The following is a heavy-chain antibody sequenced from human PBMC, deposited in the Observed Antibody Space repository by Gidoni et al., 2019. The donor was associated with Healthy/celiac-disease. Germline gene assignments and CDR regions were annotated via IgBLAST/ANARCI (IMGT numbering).Heavy chain of an antibody. CDR1: GFTFSSYA. CDR3: ARGYSVYWYFDL. D-gene: IGHD1-1*01. V-gene: IGHV3-23*01. J-gene: IGHJ2*01. Sequence: EVQLLESGGGLVQPGGSVRLSCAASGFTFSSYAMSWVRQAPGKGLEWVSAISGSGGSTYYADSVKGRFTISRDNSKNTLYLQMNSLRAEDTAVYYCARGYSVYWYFDLWGRGTLVTVSS. CDR2: ISGSGGST.